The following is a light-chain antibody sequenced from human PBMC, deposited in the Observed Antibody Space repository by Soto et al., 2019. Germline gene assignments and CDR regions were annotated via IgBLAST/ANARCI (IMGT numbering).Light chain of an antibody. J-gene: IGKJ2*03. CDR2: KVS. Sequence: VVLTQSPLSLPVTLGQPASISCRSSQSLVYRDGNTYLNWCQQRPGQSPRRLIYKVSDRDSGVPDRFSGSGSGADFTLKISRVEAEDVGVYYCMQGTRWPPYSFGQGTKLEMK. CDR3: MQGTRWPPYS. CDR1: QSLVYRDGNTY. V-gene: IGKV2-30*01.